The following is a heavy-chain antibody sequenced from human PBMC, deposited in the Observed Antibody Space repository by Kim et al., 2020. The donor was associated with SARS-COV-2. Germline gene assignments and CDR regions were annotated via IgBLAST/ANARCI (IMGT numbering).Heavy chain of an antibody. Sequence: GGSLRLSCAASGFTLSNNAMSWVRQAPGRGLEWVSTIRASAETTYYAGSVNGRFTISRDISKHTLYLQLSSLRADDTAIYYCAKDLSGSGWPVFDCWGQG. V-gene: IGHV3-23*01. CDR2: IRASAETT. D-gene: IGHD6-19*01. CDR3: AKDLSGSGWPVFDC. J-gene: IGHJ4*02. CDR1: GFTLSNNA.